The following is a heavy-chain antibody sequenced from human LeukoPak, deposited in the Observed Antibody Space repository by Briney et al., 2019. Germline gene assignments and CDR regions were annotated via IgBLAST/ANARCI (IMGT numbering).Heavy chain of an antibody. CDR3: ARVFGPGTLALSPVDY. CDR2: ISYDGSNK. CDR1: GFTFSSYA. D-gene: IGHD3-10*01. J-gene: IGHJ4*02. Sequence: GGSLRLSCAASGFTFSSYAMPWVRQAPGKGLEWVAVISYDGSNKYYADSVKGRFTISRDNSKNTLYLQMNSLRAEDTAVYYCARVFGPGTLALSPVDYWGQGTLVTVSS. V-gene: IGHV3-30-3*01.